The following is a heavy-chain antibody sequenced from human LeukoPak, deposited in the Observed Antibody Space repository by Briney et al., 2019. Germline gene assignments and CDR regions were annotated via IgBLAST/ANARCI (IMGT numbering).Heavy chain of an antibody. CDR3: ARRNILNWCDP. V-gene: IGHV3-7*01. CDR1: GFTFSSYW. CDR2: IKQDGSEK. D-gene: IGHD2/OR15-2a*01. J-gene: IGHJ5*02. Sequence: GGSLRLSCAASGFTFSSYWMSWVRQAPGKGLEWVANIKQDGSEKYYVDSVKGRITISRDNARNSLYLQMNSLRAEDTAVYDCARRNILNWCDPWGQGTLVTVSS.